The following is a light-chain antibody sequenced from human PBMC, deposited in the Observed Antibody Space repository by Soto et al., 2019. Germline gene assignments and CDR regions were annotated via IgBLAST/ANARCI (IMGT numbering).Light chain of an antibody. Sequence: QSALTQPGSVTGSTGQSITISCTGTSRDVGGYKFVSWYQQHPGKAPKLMIYEVSNRPSGVSSRFSGSKSGNTASLTISGLQAEDEADYYCGSYTGSIYVFGTGTKVTVL. J-gene: IGLJ1*01. CDR1: SRDVGGYKF. V-gene: IGLV2-14*01. CDR3: GSYTGSIYV. CDR2: EVS.